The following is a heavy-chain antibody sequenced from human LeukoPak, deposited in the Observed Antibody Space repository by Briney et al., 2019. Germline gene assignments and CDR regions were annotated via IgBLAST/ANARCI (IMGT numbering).Heavy chain of an antibody. V-gene: IGHV3-21*01. CDR3: AREVSSGWYVYYYYYMDV. J-gene: IGHJ6*03. CDR2: ISSSSSYI. CDR1: GFTFSSYS. Sequence: GGSLRLSCAASGFTFSSYSMNWVRQAPGKGLEWVSSISSSSSYIYYADSVKGRFTISRDNAKNSLYLQMSSLRAEDTAVYYCAREVSSGWYVYYYYYMDVWGKGTTVTVSS. D-gene: IGHD6-19*01.